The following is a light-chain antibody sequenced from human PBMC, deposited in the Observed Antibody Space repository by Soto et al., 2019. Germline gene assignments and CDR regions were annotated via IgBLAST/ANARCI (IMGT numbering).Light chain of an antibody. Sequence: EIVLTQSPGTLSLSPGESATLSCRASQSVSSSSYLAWYQQKPGQAPRLIISGASSRATGIPDRFSGSGSGTVFTLTIGRLEHEDAAVYYCQENCSSRTFGQGTKVEIK. CDR2: GAS. J-gene: IGKJ1*01. CDR3: QENCSSRT. V-gene: IGKV3-20*01. CDR1: QSVSSSSY.